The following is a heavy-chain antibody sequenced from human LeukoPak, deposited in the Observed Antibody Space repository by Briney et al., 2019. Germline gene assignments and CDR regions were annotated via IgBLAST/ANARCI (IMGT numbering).Heavy chain of an antibody. V-gene: IGHV3-11*01. CDR3: AREIEEVARDY. D-gene: IGHD5-12*01. Sequence: GGSLRLSCAASGFTFSNYYMSWIRQAPGKGLEWVSKISSSGSITYYADSVKGRFTISRDNAKNSLYLQMKSLRVEDTAVYYCAREIEEVARDYWGQGTLVTVSS. J-gene: IGHJ4*02. CDR2: ISSSGSIT. CDR1: GFTFSNYY.